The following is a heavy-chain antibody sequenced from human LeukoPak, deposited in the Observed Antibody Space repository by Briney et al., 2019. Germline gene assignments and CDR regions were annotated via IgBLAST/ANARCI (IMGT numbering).Heavy chain of an antibody. V-gene: IGHV4-38-2*02. D-gene: IGHD3-22*01. Sequence: NASETLSLTCTVSGYSISSGYYWGWIRQPPGKGLAWFGSIYHSGSTYYNPSLKSRATISVDTSKNQFSLKLSSVTAADTAVYYCAREWAYDSSGYFEPNIDYWGQGTLVTVSS. J-gene: IGHJ4*02. CDR2: IYHSGST. CDR1: GYSISSGYY. CDR3: AREWAYDSSGYFEPNIDY.